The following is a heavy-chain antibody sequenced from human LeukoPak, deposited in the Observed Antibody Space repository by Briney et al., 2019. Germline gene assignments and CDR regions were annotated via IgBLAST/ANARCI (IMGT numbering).Heavy chain of an antibody. CDR2: INHSGST. J-gene: IGHJ4*02. Sequence: SETLSLTCAVYGGSFSGYYWSWIRQPPGKGLEWIGEINHSGSTNYNPSLKSRVTISVDTSKNQFSLKLSSVTAADTAVYYCARGLSWGSCYIDYWGQGTLVTASS. CDR1: GGSFSGYY. V-gene: IGHV4-34*01. CDR3: ARGLSWGSCYIDY. D-gene: IGHD2-15*01.